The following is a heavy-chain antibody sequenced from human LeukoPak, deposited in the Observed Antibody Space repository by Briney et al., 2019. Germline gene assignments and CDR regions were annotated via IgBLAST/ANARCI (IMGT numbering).Heavy chain of an antibody. Sequence: PSETLSLTCAVYGGSFSGYYWSWIRQPPGKGLEWIGYIYYSGSTNYNPSLKSRVTISVDTSKNQFSLKLSSVTAADTAVYYCARVSEQRPDQYNWFDPWGQGTLVTVSS. CDR3: ARVSEQRPDQYNWFDP. V-gene: IGHV4-59*01. D-gene: IGHD6-25*01. CDR1: GGSFSGYY. CDR2: IYYSGST. J-gene: IGHJ5*02.